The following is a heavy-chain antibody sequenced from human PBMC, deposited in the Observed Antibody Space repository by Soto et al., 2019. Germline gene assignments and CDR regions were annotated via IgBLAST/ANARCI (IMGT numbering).Heavy chain of an antibody. Sequence: ASVKVSCEASGYTFTSYGISWVRQAPGQGLEWMGWISAYNGNTNYAQKLQGRVTMTTDTSTSTAYMELRSLRSDDTAVYYCARVREYCSGGSCYQTAYWGQGTLVTVSS. CDR1: GYTFTSYG. J-gene: IGHJ4*02. D-gene: IGHD2-15*01. V-gene: IGHV1-18*01. CDR3: ARVREYCSGGSCYQTAY. CDR2: ISAYNGNT.